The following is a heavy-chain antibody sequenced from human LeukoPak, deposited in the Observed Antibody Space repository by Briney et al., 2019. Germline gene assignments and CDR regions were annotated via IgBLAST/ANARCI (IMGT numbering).Heavy chain of an antibody. Sequence: ASVQVSCKASGYTFTSRGIRWVRQAPGQGLEWMGWSSTYNGNTNYAQNLQGRVSMTTDTSTSAVYLDLRSLRSDDTAVYYCARELRYSSGWSASGMDVWGKGTTVTSSS. CDR2: SSTYNGNT. J-gene: IGHJ6*03. V-gene: IGHV1-18*01. CDR3: ARELRYSSGWSASGMDV. CDR1: GYTFTSRG. D-gene: IGHD6-19*01.